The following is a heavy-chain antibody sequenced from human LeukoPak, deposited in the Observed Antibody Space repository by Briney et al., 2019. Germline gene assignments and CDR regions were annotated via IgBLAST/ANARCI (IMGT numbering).Heavy chain of an antibody. CDR2: MNPNSGNT. J-gene: IGHJ6*02. D-gene: IGHD6-6*01. V-gene: IGHV1-8*01. CDR3: ARVKAAARPYFVHGMDV. Sequence: ASVKVSCKASGCTFTSYDISWVRRATGQGLEWVGWMNPNSGNTGYAQKFQGRVTMTRNTSISTAYMELSSLRSEDTAVYYCARVKAAARPYFVHGMDVWGQGPTVTVSS. CDR1: GCTFTSYD.